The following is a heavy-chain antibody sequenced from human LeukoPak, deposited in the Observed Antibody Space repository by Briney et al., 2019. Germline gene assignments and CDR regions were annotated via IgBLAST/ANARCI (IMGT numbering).Heavy chain of an antibody. CDR3: GKEGGA. CDR1: GFRFSDFT. CDR2: IGGRGGST. V-gene: IGHV3-23*01. J-gene: IGHJ5*02. D-gene: IGHD3-16*01. Sequence: PGGSLRLSCAAPGFRFSDFTMTWVRQAPGKGPEWVSAIGGRGGSTYYADSLGGRFTISRDNSKDMVYLQMNSLKVEDTATYYCGKEGGAWGQGTKVTVSS.